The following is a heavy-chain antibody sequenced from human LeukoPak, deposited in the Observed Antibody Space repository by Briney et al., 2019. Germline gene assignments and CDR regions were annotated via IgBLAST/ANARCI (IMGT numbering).Heavy chain of an antibody. CDR2: MNPNSGNT. D-gene: IGHD2-2*01. CDR3: ARAPPSSGIVPAATEKGNWFDP. Sequence: ASVKVSCKASGYTFTSYDINWVRQATGQGLEWMGWMNPNSGNTGYAQKFQGRVTMTRNTSISTAYMELSSLRSEDTAVYYCARAPPSSGIVPAATEKGNWFDPWGQGTLVTVS. J-gene: IGHJ5*02. V-gene: IGHV1-8*01. CDR1: GYTFTSYD.